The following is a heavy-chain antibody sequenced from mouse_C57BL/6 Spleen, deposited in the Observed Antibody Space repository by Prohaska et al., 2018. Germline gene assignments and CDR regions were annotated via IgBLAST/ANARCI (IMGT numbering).Heavy chain of an antibody. Sequence: QSHGKSLEWIGVINPYNGGTSYNQKFKGKATLTVDKSSSTAYMELNSLTSEDSAVYYCARNPYYYGSSSYAMDYWGQGTSVTVSS. D-gene: IGHD1-1*01. V-gene: IGHV1-19*01. CDR3: ARNPYYYGSSSYAMDY. J-gene: IGHJ4*01. CDR2: INPYNGGT.